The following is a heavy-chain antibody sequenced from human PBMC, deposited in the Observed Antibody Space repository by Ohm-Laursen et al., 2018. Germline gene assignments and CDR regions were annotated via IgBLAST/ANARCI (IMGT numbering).Heavy chain of an antibody. Sequence: SLRLSCAASGFTFSSYGMHWVRQAPGKGLAWVAVIWYDGSNKYYADSVKGRFTISRDNAKNSLYLEMNSLRAEDTAVYYCARDLECTTTRCFVGWFDPWGQGTLVTVSS. CDR3: ARDLECTTTRCFVGWFDP. D-gene: IGHD2-2*01. CDR1: GFTFSSYG. CDR2: IWYDGSNK. V-gene: IGHV3-33*01. J-gene: IGHJ5*02.